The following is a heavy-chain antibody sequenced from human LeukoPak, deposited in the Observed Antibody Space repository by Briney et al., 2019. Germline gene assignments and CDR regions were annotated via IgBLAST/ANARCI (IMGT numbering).Heavy chain of an antibody. CDR1: GGSISSYY. CDR2: IYYSGST. J-gene: IGHJ6*02. D-gene: IGHD3-3*01. Sequence: PSETLSLTCTVSGGSISSYYWSWIRQPPGKGLEWIGYIYYSGSTNYNPSLKSRVTISVDTSKNQFSLKLSSVTAADTAVYYCARINYDFWSGYYVSVWGQGTTVTVSS. V-gene: IGHV4-59*01. CDR3: ARINYDFWSGYYVSV.